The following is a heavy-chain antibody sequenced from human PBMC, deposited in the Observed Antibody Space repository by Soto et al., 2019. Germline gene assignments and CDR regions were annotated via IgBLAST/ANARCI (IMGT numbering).Heavy chain of an antibody. J-gene: IGHJ6*02. CDR2: ISGSGGST. V-gene: IGHV3-23*01. D-gene: IGHD2-2*01. CDR3: ARVEDIVLVPAAGYSSSYYYGMDV. Sequence: PGGSLRLSCAASGFTFSNYAVTWVRQAPGKGLEWVSTISGSGGSTYYADSVKGRFTISRDNAKNSLYLQMNSLRAEDTALYYCARVEDIVLVPAAGYSSSYYYGMDVWGQGTTVTVLL. CDR1: GFTFSNYA.